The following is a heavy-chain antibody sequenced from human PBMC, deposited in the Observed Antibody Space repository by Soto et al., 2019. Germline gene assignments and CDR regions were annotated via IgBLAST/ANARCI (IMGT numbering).Heavy chain of an antibody. CDR1: GGTFSSYA. CDR2: IIPIFGTA. D-gene: IGHD3-22*01. Sequence: SVKVSCKASGGTFSSYAISWVRQAPGQGLEWMGGIIPIFGTANYAQKFQGRVTITADESTSTAYMELSSLRSEDTVVYYCARGYYDSSGYWGAYYYYGMDVWGQGTTVTVSS. J-gene: IGHJ6*02. CDR3: ARGYYDSSGYWGAYYYYGMDV. V-gene: IGHV1-69*13.